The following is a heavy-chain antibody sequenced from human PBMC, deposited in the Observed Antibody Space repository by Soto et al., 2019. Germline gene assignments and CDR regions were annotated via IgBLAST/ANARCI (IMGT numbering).Heavy chain of an antibody. CDR3: ARHLRRDGYNYYFDF. CDR2: IYYSGST. D-gene: IGHD1-1*01. CDR1: GGSISYYY. Sequence: SETLSLTCTVSGGSISYYYWSWIRQSPGKGLEWIGYIYYSGSTKYSPSLESRVTMSVDTSKNQFSLKLSSVTAADTAVYFCARHLRRDGYNYYFDFWGQGTLVTVS. V-gene: IGHV4-59*08. J-gene: IGHJ4*02.